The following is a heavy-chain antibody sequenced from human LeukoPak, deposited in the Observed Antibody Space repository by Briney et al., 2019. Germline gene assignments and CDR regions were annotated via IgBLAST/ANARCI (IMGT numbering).Heavy chain of an antibody. V-gene: IGHV3-30-3*01. CDR2: ISYDGSNK. Sequence: GGSLRLSCAASGFTFSSYAMHWVRQAPGKGLEWVAVISYDGSNKYYADSVKGRFTISRDNSKNTLYLQMNSLRAEDTAVYYCARDGGRMYYDFWSGQGYWGQGTLVTVSS. CDR3: ARDGGRMYYDFWSGQGY. CDR1: GFTFSSYA. J-gene: IGHJ4*02. D-gene: IGHD3-3*01.